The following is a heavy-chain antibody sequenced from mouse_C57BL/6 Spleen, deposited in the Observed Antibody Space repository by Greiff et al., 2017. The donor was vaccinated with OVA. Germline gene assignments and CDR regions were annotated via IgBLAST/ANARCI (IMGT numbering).Heavy chain of an antibody. V-gene: IGHV3-6*01. J-gene: IGHJ2*01. CDR1: GYSITSGYY. CDR2: ISYDGSN. Sequence: EESGPGLVKPSQSLSLTCSVTGYSITSGYYWNWIRQFPGNKLEWMGYISYDGSNNYNPSLKNRISITRDTSKNQFFLKLNSVTTEDTATYYCARDVFYYFDYWGQGTTLTVSS. CDR3: ARDVFYYFDY.